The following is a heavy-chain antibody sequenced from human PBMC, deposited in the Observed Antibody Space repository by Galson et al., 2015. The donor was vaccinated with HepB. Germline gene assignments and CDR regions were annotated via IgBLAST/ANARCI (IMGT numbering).Heavy chain of an antibody. CDR1: GGSISSYY. Sequence: SETLSLTCTVSGGSISSYYWSWIRQPPGKGLEWIGYIYYSGSTNYNPSLKSRVTISVDTSKNQFSLKLSSVTAADTAVYYCARGRIWRDFWSGYYTGGLFNYWGQGTLVTVSS. V-gene: IGHV4-59*01. D-gene: IGHD3-3*01. CDR2: IYYSGST. CDR3: ARGRIWRDFWSGYYTGGLFNY. J-gene: IGHJ4*02.